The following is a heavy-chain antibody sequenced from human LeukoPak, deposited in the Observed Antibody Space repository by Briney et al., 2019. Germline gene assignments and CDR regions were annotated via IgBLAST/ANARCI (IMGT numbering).Heavy chain of an antibody. V-gene: IGHV4-34*01. Sequence: PSETLSLTCAVYGGSFSGYYWSWIRQPPGKGLEWIGEINHSGSTNYNPSLKSRVTISVDTSKNQFSLKLSSVTAADTAVYYCARSRLMTTVVTHTSRFDPWGQGTLVTVSS. CDR1: GGSFSGYY. J-gene: IGHJ5*02. D-gene: IGHD4-17*01. CDR2: INHSGST. CDR3: ARSRLMTTVVTHTSRFDP.